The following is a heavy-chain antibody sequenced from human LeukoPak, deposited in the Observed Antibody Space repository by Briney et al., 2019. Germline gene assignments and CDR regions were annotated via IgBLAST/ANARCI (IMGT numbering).Heavy chain of an antibody. J-gene: IGHJ4*02. CDR3: ARHRYCSSTSCMGSDY. D-gene: IGHD2-2*01. CDR1: GGSFSGYY. Sequence: PSETLSLTCAVYGGSFSGYYWSWIRQPPGKGLEWIGEINHSGSTNYNPSLKSRVTISVDTSKNQFSLKLSSVIAADTAVYYCARHRYCSSTSCMGSDYWGQGTLVTVSS. CDR2: INHSGST. V-gene: IGHV4-34*01.